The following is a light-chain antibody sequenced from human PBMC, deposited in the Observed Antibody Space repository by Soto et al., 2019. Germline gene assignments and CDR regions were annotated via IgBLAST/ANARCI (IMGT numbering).Light chain of an antibody. J-gene: IGKJ5*01. V-gene: IGKV4-1*01. CDR3: QQDYSSVVT. CDR1: QIILSSSNNKHS. CDR2: LAS. Sequence: LGERATLNCKSTQIILSSSNNKHSLAWFQQQPGQPPKLLIYLASTRESGVPDRFSGSGSGTDFTLTIRSLQAEDVAVCYCQQDYSSVVTCGQGIRLEI.